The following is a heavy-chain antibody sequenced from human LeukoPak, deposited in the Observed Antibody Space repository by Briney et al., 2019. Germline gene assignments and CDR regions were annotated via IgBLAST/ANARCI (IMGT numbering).Heavy chain of an antibody. J-gene: IGHJ4*02. CDR2: INHSGST. V-gene: IGHV4-34*01. Sequence: SETLSLTCTVSGGSISSYYWSWIRQPPGKGLEWIGEINHSGSTNYNPSLKSRVTISVDTSKNQFSLKLSSVTAADTAVYYCASWVPHAIAAADHFDYWGQGTLVTVSS. CDR1: GGSISSYY. CDR3: ASWVPHAIAAADHFDY. D-gene: IGHD6-13*01.